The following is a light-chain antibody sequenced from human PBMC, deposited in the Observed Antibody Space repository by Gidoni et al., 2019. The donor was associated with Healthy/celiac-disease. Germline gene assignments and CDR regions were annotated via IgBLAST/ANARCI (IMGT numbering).Light chain of an antibody. V-gene: IGKV1-39*01. J-gene: IGKJ1*01. Sequence: DIQMTQSPSSLSASVGDRVTITCRASQSISSYLNWYQQKPGKAPKLLIYAASSLQSGVPSRVSGIGSGTDFTLTISSLQPEDFATYYCQQSYSTTWTFGQGTKVEIK. CDR2: AAS. CDR3: QQSYSTTWT. CDR1: QSISSY.